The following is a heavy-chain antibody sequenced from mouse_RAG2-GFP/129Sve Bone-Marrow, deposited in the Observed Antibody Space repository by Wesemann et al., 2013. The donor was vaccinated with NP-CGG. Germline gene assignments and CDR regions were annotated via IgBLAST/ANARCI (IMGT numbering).Heavy chain of an antibody. D-gene: IGHD1-1*01. Sequence: EYAGYISYSGSTYYNPSLKSRISITRDTSKNQYYLQLNSVTTEDTATYYCARATTVQDYAMDYWGQGTSVTVSS. CDR3: ARATTVQDYAMDY. CDR2: ISYSGST. J-gene: IGHJ4*01. V-gene: IGHV3-8*02.